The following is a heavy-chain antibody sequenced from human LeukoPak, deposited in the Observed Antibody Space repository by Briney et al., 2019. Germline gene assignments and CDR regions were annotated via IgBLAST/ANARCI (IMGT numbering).Heavy chain of an antibody. J-gene: IGHJ5*02. CDR2: INPNSGGT. CDR3: ARDYCSSTSCYAAWFDP. CDR1: GYTFTGYY. D-gene: IGHD2-2*01. V-gene: IGHV1-2*02. Sequence: ASVKVSCKASGYTFTGYYMHWVRQAPGQGLEWMGWINPNSGGTNYAQKFQGRVTMTRDTSISTAYMELSRLRSDDTAVYYCARDYCSSTSCYAAWFDPWGQGTLVTVSS.